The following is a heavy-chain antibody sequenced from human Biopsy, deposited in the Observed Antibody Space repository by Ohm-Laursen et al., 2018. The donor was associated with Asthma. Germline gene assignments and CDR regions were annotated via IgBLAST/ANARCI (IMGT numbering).Heavy chain of an antibody. V-gene: IGHV4-39*01. Sequence: GTLSLTCTVSGGSMSSSSYSWGWIRQPPGKGLEWIGSISYTGNTDIPSLRSRVTLSVDTSKNNFSLKLTSETAADTAVFYCARHWNWGSFFDYWGQGMLVTVSS. CDR3: ARHWNWGSFFDY. J-gene: IGHJ4*02. D-gene: IGHD7-27*01. CDR1: GGSMSSSSYS. CDR2: ISYTGNT.